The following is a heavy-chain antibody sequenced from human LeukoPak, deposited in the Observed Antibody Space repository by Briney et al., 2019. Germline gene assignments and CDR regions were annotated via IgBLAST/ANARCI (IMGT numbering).Heavy chain of an antibody. CDR3: ARAIGFDDSGRYYPDY. CDR1: GGSISRSDYY. J-gene: IGHJ4*01. V-gene: IGHV4-39*01. CDR2: VYYSGRT. Sequence: SETLSLTCTVSGGSISRSDYYWGWIRQPPGKGLEWIGSVYYSGRTYYNPSLKSQVTISVDTSKTQFSLKVRSVTAADTAVYFCARAIGFDDSGRYYPDYWGQGTLVSVSS. D-gene: IGHD3-10*01.